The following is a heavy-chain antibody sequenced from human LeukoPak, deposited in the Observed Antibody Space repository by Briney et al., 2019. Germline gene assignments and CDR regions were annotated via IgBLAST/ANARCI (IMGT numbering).Heavy chain of an antibody. Sequence: GASVKVSCKASGYTFTGYYMHWVRQAPGQGLEWMGWINPNSGGTNYAQKFQGRVTMTRDTSISTVYMELSSLGSDDTAVYYCAREYTYGQGVDYWGQGTLVTVSS. D-gene: IGHD5-18*01. CDR1: GYTFTGYY. V-gene: IGHV1-2*02. CDR3: AREYTYGQGVDY. CDR2: INPNSGGT. J-gene: IGHJ4*02.